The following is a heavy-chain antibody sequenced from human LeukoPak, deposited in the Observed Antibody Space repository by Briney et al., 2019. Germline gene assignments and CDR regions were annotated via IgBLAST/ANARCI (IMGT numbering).Heavy chain of an antibody. D-gene: IGHD3-22*01. CDR2: ISAYNGNT. Sequence: GDSRKAACKASARTFSSYSISWVRHAPGHGREWMGWISAYNGNTNYAQKLQGRVTMTTDTSTSTAYMELRSLRSDDTGVYYCAGGRNYYYDSSGYDDAFDIWGQGTMVTVSS. V-gene: IGHV1-18*01. J-gene: IGHJ3*02. CDR3: AGGRNYYYDSSGYDDAFDI. CDR1: ARTFSSYS.